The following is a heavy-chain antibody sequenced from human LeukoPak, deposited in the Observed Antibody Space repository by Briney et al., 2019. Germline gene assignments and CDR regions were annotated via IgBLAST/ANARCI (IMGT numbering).Heavy chain of an antibody. CDR2: ITSNGGSA. CDR3: VIVRGYFDSSGSDY. V-gene: IGHV3-64D*06. CDR1: GFTFSSYT. D-gene: IGHD3-9*01. Sequence: PGGSLRLSCSASGFTFSSYTRHGVRRAPGKGGEFGSAITSNGGSAYYADSVKGRFTISTDNSKNTVYIQMSSLRAEDTAVYYCVIVRGYFDSSGSDYWGQGTLVTVSS. J-gene: IGHJ4*02.